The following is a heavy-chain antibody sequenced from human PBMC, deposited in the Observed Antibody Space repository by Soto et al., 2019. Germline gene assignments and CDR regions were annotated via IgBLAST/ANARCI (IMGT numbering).Heavy chain of an antibody. Sequence: EVPLVESGGGLVKPGGSLRLSCAASGFTFSSYSMNWVRQGPGKGLEWISYISSSSSYIYYADSVKGRDTISRDNAKNSRYLEMNSLRAEDTAVYYCAREQTMILDGFAYWGQGSLVAVSS. J-gene: IGHJ4*02. CDR3: AREQTMILDGFAY. D-gene: IGHD3-22*01. V-gene: IGHV3-21*01. CDR2: ISSSSSYI. CDR1: GFTFSSYS.